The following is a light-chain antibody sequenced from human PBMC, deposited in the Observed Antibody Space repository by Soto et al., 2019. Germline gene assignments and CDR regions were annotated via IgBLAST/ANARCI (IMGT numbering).Light chain of an antibody. CDR1: QSVRSNY. Sequence: ETVWTQSPGTLSLSPGERATLSCRASQSVRSNYLAWYQQKPGQAPRLLIYNSSTRATGIPDRFSGSGSGTDFTLTISRLEPEDFALYYCQQYRDLPQTFGQGTKV. CDR3: QQYRDLPQT. CDR2: NSS. V-gene: IGKV3-20*01. J-gene: IGKJ1*01.